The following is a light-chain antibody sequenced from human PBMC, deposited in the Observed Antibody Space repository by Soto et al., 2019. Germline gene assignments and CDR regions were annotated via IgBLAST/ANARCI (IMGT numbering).Light chain of an antibody. CDR2: DAS. Sequence: DIQMTQSPSTLSASVGDRFTITCRASQSISSWLAWYQQKPGKAPKLLISDASNLESGVPSKFSGSGYETEFTLTINSLQPDDFATYYCQQYNTYPITFGQGTRLEIK. CDR3: QQYNTYPIT. CDR1: QSISSW. J-gene: IGKJ5*01. V-gene: IGKV1-5*01.